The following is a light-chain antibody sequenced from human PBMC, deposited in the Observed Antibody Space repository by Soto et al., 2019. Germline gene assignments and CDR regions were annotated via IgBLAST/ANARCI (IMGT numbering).Light chain of an antibody. CDR1: QSVSSNY. CDR2: SAS. CDR3: QQYGGSPRVT. J-gene: IGKJ4*01. Sequence: EIVLTQSPGTLSLSPGERVILSCRASQSVSSNYLAWYQQKPGQAPRLLIYSASSRATGIPDRFSGSGSGTDFTLTINRLETEDFAVYYCQQYGGSPRVTFGGGTKVEIK. V-gene: IGKV3-20*01.